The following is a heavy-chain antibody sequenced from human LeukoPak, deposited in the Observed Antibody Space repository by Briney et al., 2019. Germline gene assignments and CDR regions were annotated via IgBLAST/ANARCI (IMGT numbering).Heavy chain of an antibody. D-gene: IGHD1-26*01. CDR3: ARNGSGKAGAFDI. J-gene: IGHJ3*02. V-gene: IGHV1-18*01. CDR1: GYKFTSFD. Sequence: ASVKVSCKASGYKFTSFDISWVRQAPGQGLEWMGWISVHSGKTHYAQKFQGRVIMTTDTSTTTAYMELRRLRSDDTALYYCARNGSGKAGAFDIWGQGTMVTGSS. CDR2: ISVHSGKT.